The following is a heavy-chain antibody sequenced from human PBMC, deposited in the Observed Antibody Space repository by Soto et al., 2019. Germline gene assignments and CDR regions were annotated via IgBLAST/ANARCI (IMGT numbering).Heavy chain of an antibody. Sequence: TLSLTFTVSGGSISIGNYCLTWVRQPPGKGLELIWNIFSSGSAYFNPSLQSRVTISIDTSKNQFSLSVSSVTAAHKAVYYCDRGRRYTSSRYFFDYWALGTLVPVSS. CDR1: GGSISIGNYC. CDR3: DRGRRYTSSRYFFDY. V-gene: IGHV4-30-4*01. CDR2: IFSSGSA. J-gene: IGHJ4*02. D-gene: IGHD6-13*01.